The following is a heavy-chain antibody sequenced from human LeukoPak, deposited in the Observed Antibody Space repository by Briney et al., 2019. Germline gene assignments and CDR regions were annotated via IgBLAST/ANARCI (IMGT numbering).Heavy chain of an antibody. V-gene: IGHV4-30-2*01. Sequence: SETLSLTCTVSGGSISSGGYYWSWIRQPPGKGLEWIGYIYHSGSTNYNPSLKSRVTISVDKSKNQFSLKLSSVTAADTAVYYCARTYYSGSYWYYFDYWGQGTLVTVSS. CDR2: IYHSGST. CDR3: ARTYYSGSYWYYFDY. CDR1: GGSISSGGYY. D-gene: IGHD1-26*01. J-gene: IGHJ4*02.